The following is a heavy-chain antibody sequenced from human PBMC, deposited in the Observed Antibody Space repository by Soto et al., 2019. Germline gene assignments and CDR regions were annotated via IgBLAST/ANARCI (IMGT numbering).Heavy chain of an antibody. CDR2: IYYSGST. D-gene: IGHD5-12*01. J-gene: IGHJ4*02. Sequence: QLQLQESGPGLVKPSETLSLTCTVSGGSISSSSYYWGWIRQPPGKGLEWIGSIYYSGSTYYNPSLKSRVTISVDTAKNQFSLKLSSVTAADTAVYYCARHSGYDYLFKIEGVYYFDYWGQGTLVTVSS. CDR1: GGSISSSSYY. V-gene: IGHV4-39*01. CDR3: ARHSGYDYLFKIEGVYYFDY.